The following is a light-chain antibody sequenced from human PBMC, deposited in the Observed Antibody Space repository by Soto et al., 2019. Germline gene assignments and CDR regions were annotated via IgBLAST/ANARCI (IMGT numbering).Light chain of an antibody. CDR3: QQYCCSPKT. Sequence: IVLTQSPATLSLSPGERATLSCRASQSVGRNYLAWYQQTPGQAPRLLIYGASSRAAGIPDRFSGSGSGTEFTVTISILEPEDAAVYYCQQYCCSPKTFGEGTKVEI. CDR1: QSVGRNY. V-gene: IGKV3-20*01. J-gene: IGKJ1*01. CDR2: GAS.